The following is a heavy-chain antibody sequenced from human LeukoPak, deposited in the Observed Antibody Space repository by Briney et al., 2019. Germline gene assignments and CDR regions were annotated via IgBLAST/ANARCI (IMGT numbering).Heavy chain of an antibody. V-gene: IGHV3-23*01. CDR1: GFTFSSYA. Sequence: PGGSLRLSCAASGFTFSSYAMSWVRQAPGKGLEWVSAISGSGGSTYYADSVKGRFTISRDNSKNTLYLQMNSLRAEDTAVYYCAKESWAVAGTGGWFDPWGQGSLVTVSS. CDR3: AKESWAVAGTGGWFDP. J-gene: IGHJ5*02. CDR2: ISGSGGST. D-gene: IGHD6-19*01.